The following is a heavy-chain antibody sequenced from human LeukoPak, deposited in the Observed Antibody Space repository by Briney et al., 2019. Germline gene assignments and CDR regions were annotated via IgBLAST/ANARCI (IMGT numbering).Heavy chain of an antibody. CDR3: ARDPLGYGDYGKFNY. CDR1: GFTFSSYA. Sequence: PGRSLRLSCAASGFTFSSYAMHWVRQAPGKGLEWVAVISYDGSNKYYADSVKGRFTISRDNSKNTLYLQMNSLRAEDTAVYYCARDPLGYGDYGKFNYWGQGTLVTVSS. CDR2: ISYDGSNK. D-gene: IGHD4-17*01. V-gene: IGHV3-30-3*01. J-gene: IGHJ4*02.